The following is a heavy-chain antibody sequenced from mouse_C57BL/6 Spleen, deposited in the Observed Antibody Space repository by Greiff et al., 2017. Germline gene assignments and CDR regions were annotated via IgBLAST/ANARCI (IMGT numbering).Heavy chain of an antibody. Sequence: VQGVESGPGLVAPSQSLSITCTVSGFSLTSYAISWVRQPPGKGLEWLGVIWTGGGTNYNSALKSRLSISKDNSKSQVFLKMNSLQTDDTARYYCARCGNYVRYWYFDVWGTGTTVTVSS. CDR3: ARCGNYVRYWYFDV. D-gene: IGHD2-1*01. CDR2: IWTGGGT. CDR1: GFSLTSYA. J-gene: IGHJ1*03. V-gene: IGHV2-9-1*01.